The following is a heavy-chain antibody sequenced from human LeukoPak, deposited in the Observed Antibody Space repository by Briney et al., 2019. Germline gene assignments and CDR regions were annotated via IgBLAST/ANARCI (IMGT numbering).Heavy chain of an antibody. CDR2: IYYSGST. CDR3: ARVGTYGSGSYLSWLDY. Sequence: SETLSLTCTVSGGSISSYCWSWIRQPPGQGLEWIGYIYYSGSTNYNPSLKSRVTISVDTSKNQFSLKLSSVTAADTAVYYCARVGTYGSGSYLSWLDYWGQGTLVTVSS. V-gene: IGHV4-59*01. D-gene: IGHD3-10*01. J-gene: IGHJ4*02. CDR1: GGSISSYC.